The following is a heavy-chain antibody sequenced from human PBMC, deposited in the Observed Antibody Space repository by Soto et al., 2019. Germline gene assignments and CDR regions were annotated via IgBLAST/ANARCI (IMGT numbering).Heavy chain of an antibody. D-gene: IGHD3-10*01. CDR3: ARDWEFGY. Sequence: QVQLVQSGAEVKNTGASVKVSCKASGYSFTSFYMQWVRQAPGQGLEWMGLIDPSGGTTIDPQKFQGRLTVTRDTSTSTVFMELTSLTSEDTAVYYCARDWEFGYWGQGTLVTVSS. V-gene: IGHV1-46*01. CDR2: IDPSGGTT. J-gene: IGHJ4*02. CDR1: GYSFTSFY.